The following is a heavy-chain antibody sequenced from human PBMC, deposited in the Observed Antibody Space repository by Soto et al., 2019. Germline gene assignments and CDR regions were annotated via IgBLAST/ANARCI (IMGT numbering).Heavy chain of an antibody. J-gene: IGHJ4*02. CDR1: GYSFTSYW. CDR2: IYAGDPDT. D-gene: IGHD6-19*01. Sequence: GESLKISCKGSGYSFTSYWIAWVRQMPGKGLEWMGIIYAGDPDTRYSQSFQGRVTISADKSISTAYLQWNSLKASDTAIYYCARRQRGSGWYGFDYWGQGTLVTVSS. CDR3: ARRQRGSGWYGFDY. V-gene: IGHV5-51*01.